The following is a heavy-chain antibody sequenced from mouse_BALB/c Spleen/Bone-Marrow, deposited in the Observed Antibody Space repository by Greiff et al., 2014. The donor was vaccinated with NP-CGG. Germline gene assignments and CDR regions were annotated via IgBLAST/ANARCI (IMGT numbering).Heavy chain of an antibody. J-gene: IGHJ3*01. CDR2: IWAGGST. CDR1: GFSLTNYG. V-gene: IGHV2-9*02. Sequence: QVQLQQSGPGLVAPSQSLSITCTVSGFSLTNYGVRWVRQPPGKGLEWLGVIWAGGSTNYNSALMSRLTISKDNSKSQVFLKMSSLQTDDTAMYYCASYYRYDGAYWGQGTLVTVSA. D-gene: IGHD2-14*01. CDR3: ASYYRYDGAY.